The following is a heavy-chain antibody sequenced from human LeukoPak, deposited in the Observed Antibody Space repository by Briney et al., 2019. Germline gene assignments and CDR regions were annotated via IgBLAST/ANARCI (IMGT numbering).Heavy chain of an antibody. CDR1: GFTFSSYA. J-gene: IGHJ4*02. CDR3: AKEGPGITMVRGGNDDY. D-gene: IGHD3-10*01. V-gene: IGHV3-23*01. Sequence: GGSLRLSCAASGFTFSSYAMSWVRQAPGKGLEWVSAISGSGGSTYYADSVKGRFTISRDNSKNTLYLQMNSLRAEDTAVYYCAKEGPGITMVRGGNDDYWGQRTLVTVSS. CDR2: ISGSGGST.